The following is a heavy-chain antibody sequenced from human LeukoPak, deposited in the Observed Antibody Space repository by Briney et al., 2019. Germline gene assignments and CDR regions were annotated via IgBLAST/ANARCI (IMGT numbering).Heavy chain of an antibody. CDR1: GGSISSSSYY. V-gene: IGHV4-39*01. J-gene: IGHJ5*02. CDR2: IYYSGST. CDR3: ARHARRYNWFDP. D-gene: IGHD2-15*01. Sequence: SETLSLTCTVSGGSISSSSYYWGWIRQPPGKGLEWIGSIYYSGSTSYNPSLKSRVTISVDTSKNQFSLKLSSVTAADTAVYYCARHARRYNWFDPWGQGTLVTVSS.